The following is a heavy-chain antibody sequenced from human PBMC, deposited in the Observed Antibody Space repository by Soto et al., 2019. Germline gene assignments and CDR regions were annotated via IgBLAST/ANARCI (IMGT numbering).Heavy chain of an antibody. J-gene: IGHJ4*02. CDR2: IYYSGST. CDR3: ARSRGGYFDY. Sequence: QVQLQESGPGLVKPSETLSLTCTVSGGSISSYYWSWIRQPPGKGLEWIGYIYYSGSTNYNPSLKSRVTMSVHTSKNQFSLKLSSVTAADTAVYYCARSRGGYFDYWGQGTLGTVSS. CDR1: GGSISSYY. D-gene: IGHD3-16*01. V-gene: IGHV4-59*01.